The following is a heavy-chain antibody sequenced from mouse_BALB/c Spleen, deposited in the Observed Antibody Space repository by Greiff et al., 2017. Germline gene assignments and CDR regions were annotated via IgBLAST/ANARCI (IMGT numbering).Heavy chain of an antibody. V-gene: IGHV1-87*01. CDR2: IYPGDGDT. J-gene: IGHJ2*01. CDR1: GYTFTSYW. CDR3: ARSQLGFDY. D-gene: IGHD4-1*02. Sequence: VQLQQSGAELARPGASVKLSCKASGYTFTSYWMQWVKQRPGQGLEWIGAIYPGDGDTRYTQKFKGKATLTADKSSSTAYMQLSSLASEDSAVYYCARSQLGFDYWGQGTTLTVSS.